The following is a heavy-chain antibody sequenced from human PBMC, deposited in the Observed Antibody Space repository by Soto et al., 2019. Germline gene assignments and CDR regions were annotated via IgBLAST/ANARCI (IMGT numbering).Heavy chain of an antibody. CDR1: GGSISSSNW. J-gene: IGHJ5*02. Sequence: PSETLSLTCAVSGGSISSSNWWSWVRQPPGKGLEWIGEIYHSGSTNYNPSLKSRVTISVDKSKNQFSLKLSSVTAADTAVYYCARVGNWNYGWLDPWGQGTLVTVSS. CDR2: IYHSGST. D-gene: IGHD1-7*01. CDR3: ARVGNWNYGWLDP. V-gene: IGHV4-4*02.